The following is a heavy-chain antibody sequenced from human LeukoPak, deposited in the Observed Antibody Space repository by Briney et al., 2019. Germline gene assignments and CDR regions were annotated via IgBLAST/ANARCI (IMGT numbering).Heavy chain of an antibody. CDR1: GFSISSSSFY. Sequence: PSETLSLTCTVSGFSISSSSFYWGWIRQPPGQGLEWIGSFYYSGSTYYSPSLKSRVTISVDTSKNQFSLKLSSVTAADTAVYYCARHDLFSSSSCRCGCPYVDWGQGTLVTVSS. V-gene: IGHV4-39*01. D-gene: IGHD6-13*01. CDR2: FYYSGST. J-gene: IGHJ4*02. CDR3: ARHDLFSSSSCRCGCPYVD.